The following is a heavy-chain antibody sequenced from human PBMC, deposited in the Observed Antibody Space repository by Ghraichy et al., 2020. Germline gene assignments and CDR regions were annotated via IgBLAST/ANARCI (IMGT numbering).Heavy chain of an antibody. CDR2: ISHDGMKK. CDR3: VKDLRDLGVDEQYTMDV. V-gene: IGHV3-30*18. J-gene: IGHJ6*02. Sequence: GGSLRLSCAASGFTFNSYVIHWVRQAPGKGLEWVAMISHDGMKKEYLDSVKGRFTISRDNPKNTVFLQMNGLRPDDTAVYYCVKDLRDLGVDEQYTMDVWGQGTTVTVSS. CDR1: GFTFNSYV. D-gene: IGHD3-16*01.